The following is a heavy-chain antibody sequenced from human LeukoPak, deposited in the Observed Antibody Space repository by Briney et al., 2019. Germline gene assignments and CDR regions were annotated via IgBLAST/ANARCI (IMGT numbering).Heavy chain of an antibody. CDR3: ARGEIASSQYYYYYGMDV. CDR1: GGSFSGYY. J-gene: IGHJ6*04. V-gene: IGHV4-34*01. CDR2: INHSGST. D-gene: IGHD5-24*01. Sequence: SETLSLTCAVYGGSFSGYYWSWIRQPPGKGLEWIEEINHSGSTNYNPSLKSRVTISVDTSKNQFSLKLSSVTAADTAVYYCARGEIASSQYYYYYGMDVWGKGTTVTVSS.